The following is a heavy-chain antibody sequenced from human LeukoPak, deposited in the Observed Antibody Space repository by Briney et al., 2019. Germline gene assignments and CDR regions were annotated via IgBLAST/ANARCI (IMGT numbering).Heavy chain of an antibody. V-gene: IGHV4-59*01. J-gene: IGHJ4*02. Sequence: SETLSLTCTVSGGSISSYYRSWIRQPPGKGLEWIGYIYYSGSTNYNPSLKSRVTISVDTSKNQFSLKLSSVTAADTAVYYCARAVRGVTFSVDYWGQGTLVTVSS. CDR1: GGSISSYY. CDR3: ARAVRGVTFSVDY. CDR2: IYYSGST. D-gene: IGHD3-10*01.